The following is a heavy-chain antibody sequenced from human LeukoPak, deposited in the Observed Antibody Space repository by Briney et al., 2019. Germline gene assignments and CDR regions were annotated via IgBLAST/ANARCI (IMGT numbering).Heavy chain of an antibody. Sequence: GESLQISCQGSGYSFTSYWIGWVRQMPGKGLEWMGIIYPGDSDTRYSPSFQGQVTISADKSISTAYLQWSSLKASDTAMYYCARRIDSSSSVYSFDVWGQGTMVTVSS. CDR1: GYSFTSYW. CDR2: IYPGDSDT. V-gene: IGHV5-51*01. D-gene: IGHD6-6*01. CDR3: ARRIDSSSSVYSFDV. J-gene: IGHJ3*01.